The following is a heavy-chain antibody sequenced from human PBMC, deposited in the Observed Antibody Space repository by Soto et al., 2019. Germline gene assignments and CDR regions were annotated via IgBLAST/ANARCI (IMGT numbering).Heavy chain of an antibody. CDR3: ARAYSSGWYWFDP. CDR2: IDHSGSP. Sequence: WTWIRQPPGKGLEWIGEIDHSGSPNYNPSLKSRVTMSIDTSKSQFSLKLKSVTAADTAVYFCARAYSSGWYWFDPWGQGILVTVSS. V-gene: IGHV4-34*01. D-gene: IGHD6-19*01. J-gene: IGHJ5*02.